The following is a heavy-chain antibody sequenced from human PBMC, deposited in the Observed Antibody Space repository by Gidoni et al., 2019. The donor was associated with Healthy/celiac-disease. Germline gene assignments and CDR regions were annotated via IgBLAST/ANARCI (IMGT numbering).Heavy chain of an antibody. CDR2: IYPGDSDT. CDR3: ARCRSRYYDSSDPTPPPAFDI. J-gene: IGHJ3*02. CDR1: GYSFTSYW. D-gene: IGHD3-22*01. V-gene: IGHV5-51*01. Sequence: EVQLVQSGAEVKKPGESLKISCKGSGYSFTSYWIGWVRQMPGKGLEWMGIIYPGDSDTRYSPSFQGQVTISADKSISTAYLQWSSLKASDTAMYYCARCRSRYYDSSDPTPPPAFDIWGQGTMVTVSS.